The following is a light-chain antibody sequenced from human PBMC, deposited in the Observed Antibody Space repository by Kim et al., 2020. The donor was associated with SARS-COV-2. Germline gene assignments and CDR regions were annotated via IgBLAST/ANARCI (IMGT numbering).Light chain of an antibody. J-gene: IGLJ2*01. V-gene: IGLV3-25*03. Sequence: SYELTQPPSVSVSPGQTARITCSGDALPKQYADWYQQKPGQAPVLVIYKDSERPSGIPERFSGSSSGTTVTLTISGVQAEDEADYYCQSADSSGTYVVFG. CDR1: ALPKQY. CDR3: QSADSSGTYVV. CDR2: KDS.